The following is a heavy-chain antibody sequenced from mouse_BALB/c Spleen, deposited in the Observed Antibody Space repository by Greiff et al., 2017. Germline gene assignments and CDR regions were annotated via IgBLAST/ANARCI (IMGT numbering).Heavy chain of an antibody. D-gene: IGHD2-1*01. Sequence: EVKLMESGGGLVKPGGSLKLSCAASGFTFSDYYMYWVRQTPEKRLEWVATISDGGSYTYYPDSVKGRFTISRDNAKNNLYLQMSSLKSEDTAMYYCARDKEYGNYFYYAMDYWGQGTSVTVSS. CDR2: ISDGGSYT. CDR3: ARDKEYGNYFYYAMDY. J-gene: IGHJ4*01. V-gene: IGHV5-4*02. CDR1: GFTFSDYY.